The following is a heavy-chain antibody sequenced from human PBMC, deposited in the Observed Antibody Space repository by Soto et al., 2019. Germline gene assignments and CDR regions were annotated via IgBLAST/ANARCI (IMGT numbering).Heavy chain of an antibody. Sequence: PAETLYLTCTVSGGSISGGGYYWSWIRQHPGKGLEWSGYIYYSGSTYYNPSLKSRVTISVDTSKNQFSLKLSSVTAADTAVYYCASLSFIAAAGGLSYYYYGMDVWGQGTTVTVSS. CDR2: IYYSGST. CDR1: GGSISGGGYY. D-gene: IGHD6-13*01. CDR3: ASLSFIAAAGGLSYYYYGMDV. J-gene: IGHJ6*02. V-gene: IGHV4-31*03.